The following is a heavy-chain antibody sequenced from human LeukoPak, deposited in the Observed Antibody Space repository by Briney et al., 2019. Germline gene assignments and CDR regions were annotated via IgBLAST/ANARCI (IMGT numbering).Heavy chain of an antibody. Sequence: GASVKVSCKASGHTFTGYYMHWVRQAPGQGLEWMGWINPNSGGTNYAQKFQGRVTMTRDTSISTAYMELSRLRSDDTAVYYCARARIQLWFNPSFDYWGQGTLVTVSS. V-gene: IGHV1-2*02. CDR2: INPNSGGT. D-gene: IGHD5-18*01. CDR1: GHTFTGYY. CDR3: ARARIQLWFNPSFDY. J-gene: IGHJ4*02.